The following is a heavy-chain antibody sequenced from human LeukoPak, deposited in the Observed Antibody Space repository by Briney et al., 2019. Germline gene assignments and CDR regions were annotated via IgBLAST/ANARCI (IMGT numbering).Heavy chain of an antibody. J-gene: IGHJ4*02. CDR3: ASGSRKPRFDY. CDR1: GGSFSGYY. CDR2: INHSGST. Sequence: PSETLSLTCAVYGGSFSGYYWSWIRQPPGKGLEWIGEINHSGSTNYNPSLKSRVTISVDTSKNRFSLKLSSVTAADTAVYYCASGSRKPRFDYWGQGTLVTVSS. V-gene: IGHV4-34*01.